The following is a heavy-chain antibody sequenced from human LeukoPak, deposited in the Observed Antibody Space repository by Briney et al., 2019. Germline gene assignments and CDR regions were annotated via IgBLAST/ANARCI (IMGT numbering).Heavy chain of an antibody. CDR2: INHSGST. CDR3: ARGCKRVVTTALRRHWFDP. D-gene: IGHD4-17*01. V-gene: IGHV4-34*01. Sequence: KPSETLSLTCAVYGGSFSGYHWRWIPQPPGKGLEWIGEINHSGSTNYSPSLKSRVTISVDTSKNQFSLTLSSVTAADTAVYYCARGCKRVVTTALRRHWFDPLGQGTLVTVSS. CDR1: GGSFSGYH. J-gene: IGHJ5*02.